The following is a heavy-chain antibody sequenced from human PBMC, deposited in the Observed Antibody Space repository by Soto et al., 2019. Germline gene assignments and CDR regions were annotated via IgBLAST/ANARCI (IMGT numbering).Heavy chain of an antibody. Sequence: EVQLVESGGGLVKPGGSLRLSCAASGFTFSNAWMSWVRQAPGKGLEWVGRIKSKTDGGTTDYAAPVKGRFTISRDDSKNTLYLQMNSLKTEDTAVYYCTTDHDGYSILGDDYWGQGTLVTVSS. CDR2: IKSKTDGGTT. J-gene: IGHJ4*02. V-gene: IGHV3-15*01. CDR1: GFTFSNAW. D-gene: IGHD4-4*01. CDR3: TTDHDGYSILGDDY.